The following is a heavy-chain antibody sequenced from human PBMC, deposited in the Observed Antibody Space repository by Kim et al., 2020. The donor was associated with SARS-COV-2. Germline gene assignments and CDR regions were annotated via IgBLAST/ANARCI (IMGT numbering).Heavy chain of an antibody. D-gene: IGHD3-16*01. V-gene: IGHV3-33*01. CDR2: IWYDGSNK. Sequence: GGSLRLSCAASGFTFSSYGMHWVRQAPGKGLEWVAVIWYDGSNKYYADSVKGRFTISRDNSKNTLYLQMNSLRAEDTAVYYCARVYVPPNNDYYYYGMDVWGQGTTVTVSS. J-gene: IGHJ6*02. CDR3: ARVYVPPNNDYYYYGMDV. CDR1: GFTFSSYG.